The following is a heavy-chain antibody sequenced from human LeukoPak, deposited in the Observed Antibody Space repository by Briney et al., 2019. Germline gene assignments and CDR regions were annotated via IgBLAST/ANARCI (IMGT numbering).Heavy chain of an antibody. CDR2: INHSGST. Sequence: SETLSLTCAVYGGSFSGYYVSWIRQPPGKGLEWIGEINHSGSTNYNPSLKSRVTISVDTSKNQFSLKLSSVTAADTAVYYCARRRRIVGATPGAFDIWGQGTMVTVSS. CDR3: ARRRRIVGATPGAFDI. D-gene: IGHD1-26*01. V-gene: IGHV4-34*01. J-gene: IGHJ3*02. CDR1: GGSFSGYY.